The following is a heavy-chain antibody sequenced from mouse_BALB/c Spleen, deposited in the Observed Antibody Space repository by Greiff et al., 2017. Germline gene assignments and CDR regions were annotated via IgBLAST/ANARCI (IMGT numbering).Heavy chain of an antibody. D-gene: IGHD2-4*01. CDR3: AIVFYDYDGYFDY. Sequence: EVKLMESGPGLVKPSQSLSLTCTVTGYSITSDYAWNWIRQFPGNKLEWMGYISYSGSTSYNPSLKSRISITRDTSKNQFFLQLNSVTTEDTATYYCAIVFYDYDGYFDYWGQGTTLTVSS. CDR2: ISYSGST. CDR1: GYSITSDYA. J-gene: IGHJ2*01. V-gene: IGHV3-2*02.